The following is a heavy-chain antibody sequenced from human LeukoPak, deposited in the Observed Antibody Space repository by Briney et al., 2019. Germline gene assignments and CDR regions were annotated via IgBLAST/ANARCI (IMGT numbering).Heavy chain of an antibody. J-gene: IGHJ5*02. V-gene: IGHV4-31*03. CDR1: GGSINSGGYY. D-gene: IGHD4-23*01. CDR2: IYYSGST. Sequence: PSETLSLTCTVSGGSINSGGYYWSWIRQHPGKGLEWIGYIYYSGSTYYNPSLKSRVTISVDTSKNQFSLKLSSVTAADMAVYYCARAKGYGGNSPWGQGTLVTVSS. CDR3: ARAKGYGGNSP.